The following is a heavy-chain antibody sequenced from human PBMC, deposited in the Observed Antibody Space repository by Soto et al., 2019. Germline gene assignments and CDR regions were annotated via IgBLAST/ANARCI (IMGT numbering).Heavy chain of an antibody. D-gene: IGHD3-3*01. CDR3: ARERRFGVYFDY. CDR2: IYYSGST. V-gene: IGHV4-59*01. Sequence: SETLSLTCTVSGGSISSYYWSWIRQPPGKGLEWIGYIYYSGSTNYNPSLKSRVTISVDTSKNQFSLKLSSVTAADTAVYYCARERRFGVYFDYWGQGTLVTVSS. CDR1: GGSISSYY. J-gene: IGHJ4*02.